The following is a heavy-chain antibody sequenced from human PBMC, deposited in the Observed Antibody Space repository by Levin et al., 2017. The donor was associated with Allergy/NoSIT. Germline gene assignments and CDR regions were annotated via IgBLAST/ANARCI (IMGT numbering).Heavy chain of an antibody. Sequence: ASVKVSCKASGYTFTSYAMHWVRQAPGQRLEWMGWINAGNGNTKYSQKFQGRVTITRDTSASTAYMELSSLRSEDTAVYYCARHIVGATGAFDIWGQGTMVTVSS. CDR3: ARHIVGATGAFDI. CDR1: GYTFTSYA. CDR2: INAGNGNT. D-gene: IGHD1-26*01. V-gene: IGHV1-3*01. J-gene: IGHJ3*02.